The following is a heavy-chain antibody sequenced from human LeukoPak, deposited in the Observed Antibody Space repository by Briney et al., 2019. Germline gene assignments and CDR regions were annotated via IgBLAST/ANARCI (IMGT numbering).Heavy chain of an antibody. Sequence: ASVKVSCKVSGYTLTELSMHWVRQAPGKGLEWMGGFDPEDGETVYAQKFQGRVTMTEDTYKDTAYMELSSLRSEDTAVYYCATEIAAAATGSMDVWGKGTTVTVSS. CDR1: GYTLTELS. D-gene: IGHD6-13*01. J-gene: IGHJ6*03. CDR3: ATEIAAAATGSMDV. CDR2: FDPEDGET. V-gene: IGHV1-24*01.